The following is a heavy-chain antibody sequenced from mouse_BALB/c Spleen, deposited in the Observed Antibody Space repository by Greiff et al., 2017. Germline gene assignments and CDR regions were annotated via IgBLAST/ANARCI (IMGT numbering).Heavy chain of an antibody. CDR1: GFTFSSYY. Sequence: EVMLVESGGGLVKLGGSLKLSCAASGFTFSSYYMSWVRQTPEKRLELVAAINSNGGSTYYPDTVKGRFTISRDNAKNTLYLQMSSLKSEDTALYYCARFITTVGYAMDYWGQGTSVTVSS. V-gene: IGHV5-6-2*01. D-gene: IGHD1-1*01. J-gene: IGHJ4*01. CDR2: INSNGGST. CDR3: ARFITTVGYAMDY.